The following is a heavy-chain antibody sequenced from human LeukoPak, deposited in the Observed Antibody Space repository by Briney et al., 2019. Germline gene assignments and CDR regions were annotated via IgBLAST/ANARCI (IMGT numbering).Heavy chain of an antibody. V-gene: IGHV4-59*01. CDR2: IYYSGST. Sequence: PSETLSLTCTVSGGSISSYYWSWIRQPPGKGLEWIGYIYYSGSTNYSPSLKSRVTISVDTSKNQFSLKLRSVTAADTAVYYCARISSSNWYNERGAFDVWGQGTMVTVSS. CDR1: GGSISSYY. D-gene: IGHD6-13*01. CDR3: ARISSSNWYNERGAFDV. J-gene: IGHJ3*01.